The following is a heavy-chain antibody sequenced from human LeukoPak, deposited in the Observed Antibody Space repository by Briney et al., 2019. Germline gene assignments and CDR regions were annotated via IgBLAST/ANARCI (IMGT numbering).Heavy chain of an antibody. D-gene: IGHD6-13*01. CDR1: GFIFNNYA. CDR2: ISGLGGSA. CDR3: ARRGGSSWSSFDY. V-gene: IGHV3-23*01. Sequence: GGSLRLSCVASGFIFNNYAMNWVRQAPGKGLECVSGISGLGGSAYYAASVKGRFIISRDNSGNTLFFQLTNLRVEDTAVYYCARRGGSSWSSFDYWGHGTLVTVSS. J-gene: IGHJ4*03.